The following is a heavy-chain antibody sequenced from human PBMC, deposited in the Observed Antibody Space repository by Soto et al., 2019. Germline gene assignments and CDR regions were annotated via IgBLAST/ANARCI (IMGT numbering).Heavy chain of an antibody. CDR3: AKGYSSGWYYFDY. D-gene: IGHD6-19*01. CDR2: ISGSGGST. J-gene: IGHJ4*02. V-gene: IGHV3-23*01. Sequence: EVQLLESGGGLVQPGGSLRLSCAASGFTFSSYAMSWVRQAPGKGLEWVSTISGSGGSTYYADSVKGRFTISRDNSKNTLYLQMNSLRAEDTAVYYCAKGYSSGWYYFDYWGQGTLVTVSS. CDR1: GFTFSSYA.